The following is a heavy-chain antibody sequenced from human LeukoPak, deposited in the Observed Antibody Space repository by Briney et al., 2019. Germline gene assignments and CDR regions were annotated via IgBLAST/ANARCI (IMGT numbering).Heavy chain of an antibody. CDR2: IIPIFGTA. J-gene: IGHJ5*02. CDR1: GGTFSSYA. V-gene: IGHV1-69*13. CDR3: ARGSGWYINWFDP. D-gene: IGHD6-19*01. Sequence: LVKVSCKASGGTFSSYAISWVRQAPGQGVERMGGIIPIFGTANYAQKFQGRVTITADESTSTAYMELSSLRSEDTAVYYCARGSGWYINWFDPWGQGTLVTVSS.